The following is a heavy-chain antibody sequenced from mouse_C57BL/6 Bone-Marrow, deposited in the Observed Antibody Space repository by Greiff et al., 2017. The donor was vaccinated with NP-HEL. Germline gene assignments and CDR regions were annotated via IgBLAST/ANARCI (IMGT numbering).Heavy chain of an antibody. CDR1: GYTFRSYG. D-gene: IGHD2-3*01. V-gene: IGHV1-81*01. CDR3: AGDDVYPYAMDY. CDR2: IYPRSGNT. Sequence: QVQLQQSGAELARPGASVKLSCKASGYTFRSYGISWVKQRTGQGLEWIGEIYPRSGNTYYNEKFKGKATLTADKSSSTAYMELRSLTSEDSAVYFCAGDDVYPYAMDYWGQGTSVTVSS. J-gene: IGHJ4*01.